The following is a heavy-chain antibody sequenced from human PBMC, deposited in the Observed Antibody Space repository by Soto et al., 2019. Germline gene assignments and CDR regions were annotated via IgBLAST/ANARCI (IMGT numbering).Heavy chain of an antibody. CDR3: ATFGTGANGDAFDI. J-gene: IGHJ3*02. CDR2: ISWNSGNI. CDR1: GFTVANYA. Sequence: EVQLVESGGDLVQPGTSLRLSCSASGFTVANYAMHWVRQAPGKGLEWVSGISWNSGNIGYADSVKGRFTISRENAKNSLYLQMNSLRAEDTALYYCATFGTGANGDAFDIWGQGTMVTVSS. D-gene: IGHD3-10*01. V-gene: IGHV3-9*01.